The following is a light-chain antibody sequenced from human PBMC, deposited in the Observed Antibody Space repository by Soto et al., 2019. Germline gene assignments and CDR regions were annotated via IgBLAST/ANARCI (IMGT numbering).Light chain of an antibody. J-gene: IGLJ3*02. CDR3: AAWDDSLSGWV. V-gene: IGLV1-47*02. CDR2: SNA. Sequence: QSVLTQPPSASGTPGQRVTISCSGSSSNIGTNFVYWYQQLPGTAPKLLTFSNAQRPSGVPDRFSGSRSGTSASLAISGLRSEDEADYYCAAWDDSLSGWVFGGGTKLTVL. CDR1: SSNIGTNF.